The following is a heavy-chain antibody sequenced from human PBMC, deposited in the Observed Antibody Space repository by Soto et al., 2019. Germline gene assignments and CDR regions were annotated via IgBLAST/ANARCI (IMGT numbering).Heavy chain of an antibody. CDR2: ISGSGGST. J-gene: IGHJ4*02. CDR3: AASDSSGYPYYFDY. V-gene: IGHV3-23*01. Sequence: GGSLRLSCTASGFTFSSYAMSWVRQAPGKGLEWVSAISGSGGSTFYADSVKGRFTISRDNSKNTLYLQMNSLRVEDTAVYYCAASDSSGYPYYFDYWGQGTLVTVSS. CDR1: GFTFSSYA. D-gene: IGHD3-22*01.